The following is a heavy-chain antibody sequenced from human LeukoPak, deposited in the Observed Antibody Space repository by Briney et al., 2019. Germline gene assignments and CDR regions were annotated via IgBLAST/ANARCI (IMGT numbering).Heavy chain of an antibody. Sequence: PGGSLRPSSSTSGFTASSNNISWVRRARRKAVEGVAVIYSGGYTNYADSVKGRFTLPSNNSKTTQYLQWNSLRAETPAVYYCARDQGVGLGGSSWVHDAFDIWGQGTMVTVSS. D-gene: IGHD6-13*01. CDR2: IYSGGYT. V-gene: IGHV3-53*04. J-gene: IGHJ3*02. CDR3: ARDQGVGLGGSSWVHDAFDI. CDR1: GFTASSNN.